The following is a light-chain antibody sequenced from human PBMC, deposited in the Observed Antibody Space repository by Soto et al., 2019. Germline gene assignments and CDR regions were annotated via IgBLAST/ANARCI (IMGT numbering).Light chain of an antibody. CDR1: QSVSSY. V-gene: IGKV3-11*01. CDR3: QQRSNWPT. CDR2: DAS. Sequence: PGERATLSCRASQSVSSYLAWYQQKPGQAPRLLIYDASNRATGIPARFSGSGSGTDFTLTISSLEPEDFAVYYCQQRSNWPTFGGGTKVEIK. J-gene: IGKJ4*01.